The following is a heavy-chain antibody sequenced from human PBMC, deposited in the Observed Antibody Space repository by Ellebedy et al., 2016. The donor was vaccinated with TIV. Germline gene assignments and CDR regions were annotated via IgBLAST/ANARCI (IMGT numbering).Heavy chain of an antibody. D-gene: IGHD6-13*01. V-gene: IGHV3-74*01. CDR1: GFTFSSYW. CDR2: INSDGSST. CDR3: ASLAAAGTADY. J-gene: IGHJ4*02. Sequence: GGSLRLSCAASGFTFSSYWMHWVRQAPGKGLVWVSRINSDGSSTSYADSVKGRFTISRDNAENTLYLQMNSLRAEDTAVYYCASLAAAGTADYWGQGTLVTVSS.